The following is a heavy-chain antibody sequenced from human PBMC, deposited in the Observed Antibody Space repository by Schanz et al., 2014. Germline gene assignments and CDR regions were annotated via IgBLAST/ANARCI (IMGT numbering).Heavy chain of an antibody. Sequence: QVQLVQSGPEVKKPGSSVKVSCQAFGDTFSKYNIMWVRQVPGQGLEWLGRIISILGIPNYAQKFQGRVTFTADKSTSTAYMELSSLKSEDTAVYYCAGTYCSSTSCYTGYYYMDVWGKGTTVTVSS. V-gene: IGHV1-69*02. D-gene: IGHD2-2*02. CDR2: IISILGIP. J-gene: IGHJ6*03. CDR1: GDTFSKYN. CDR3: AGTYCSSTSCYTGYYYMDV.